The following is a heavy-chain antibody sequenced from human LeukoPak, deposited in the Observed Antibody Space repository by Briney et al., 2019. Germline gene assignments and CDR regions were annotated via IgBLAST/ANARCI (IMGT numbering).Heavy chain of an antibody. D-gene: IGHD2-2*01. CDR1: GGTFSSYA. CDR3: ARDDIVVVPAAIGLGDYYYYGMDV. CDR2: IIPIFGTA. J-gene: IGHJ6*02. V-gene: IGHV1-69*13. Sequence: SVKVSCKVSGGTFSSYAISWVRQAPGQGLEWMGGIIPIFGTANYAQKFQGRVTITADESTSTAYMELSSLRSEDTAVYYCARDDIVVVPAAIGLGDYYYYGMDVWGQGTTVTVSS.